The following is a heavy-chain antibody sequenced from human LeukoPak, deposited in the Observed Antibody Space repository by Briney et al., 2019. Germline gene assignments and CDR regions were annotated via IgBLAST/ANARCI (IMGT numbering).Heavy chain of an antibody. J-gene: IGHJ1*01. Sequence: PGGSLRLSCAASGFTFSSYSMNWVRQAPGKGLEWVSSISSSSSYIYYADLVKGRFTISRDNAKNSLYLQMNSLRAEDTAVYYCARDFAEVAGTQHWGQGTLVTVSS. CDR3: ARDFAEVAGTQH. V-gene: IGHV3-21*01. CDR1: GFTFSSYS. D-gene: IGHD6-19*01. CDR2: ISSSSSYI.